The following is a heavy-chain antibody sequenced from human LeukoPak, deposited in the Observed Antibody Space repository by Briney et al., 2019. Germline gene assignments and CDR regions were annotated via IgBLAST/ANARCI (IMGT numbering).Heavy chain of an antibody. CDR3: ARGTGGSTWYYYGMDV. CDR1: GYTFTGYF. D-gene: IGHD2-2*01. Sequence: ASVKVSCKASGYTFTGYFIHWVRQAPGQGLEWMGWINPNSGGTNYAQKFQGRVTMTRDTSISTAYMELSRLRSDDTAVYYCARGTGGSTWYYYGMDVWGQGTTVTVSS. CDR2: INPNSGGT. V-gene: IGHV1-2*02. J-gene: IGHJ6*02.